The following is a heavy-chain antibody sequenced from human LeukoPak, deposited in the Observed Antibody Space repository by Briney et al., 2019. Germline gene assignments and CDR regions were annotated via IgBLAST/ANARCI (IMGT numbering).Heavy chain of an antibody. CDR3: AKDLGAAVAGY. Sequence: GGSLRLPCAASGFTFSSYGMHWVRQAPGKGLKWVAVISYDGSNKYYADSVKGRFTISRDNSKNTLYLQMNSLRAEDTAVYYCAKDLGAAVAGYWGQGTLVTVSS. V-gene: IGHV3-30*18. D-gene: IGHD6-19*01. CDR2: ISYDGSNK. J-gene: IGHJ4*02. CDR1: GFTFSSYG.